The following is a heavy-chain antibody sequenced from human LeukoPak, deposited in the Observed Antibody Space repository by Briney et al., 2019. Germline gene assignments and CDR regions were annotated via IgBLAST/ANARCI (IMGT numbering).Heavy chain of an antibody. J-gene: IGHJ4*02. D-gene: IGHD3-10*01. CDR3: AKDMVRGVIITLGPTVFDY. V-gene: IGHV3-30*18. CDR2: ISYDGSNK. Sequence: GGSLRLSCAASGFTFSSYVMHWVRQAPGKGLEWVAVISYDGSNKYYADSVKGRFTISRDNSKNTLYLQMNSLRAEDTAVYYCAKDMVRGVIITLGPTVFDYWGQGTLVTVSS. CDR1: GFTFSSYV.